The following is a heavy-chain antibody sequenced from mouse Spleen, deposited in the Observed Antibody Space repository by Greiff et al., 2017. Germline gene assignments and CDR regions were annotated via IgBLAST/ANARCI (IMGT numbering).Heavy chain of an antibody. V-gene: IGHV5-6-5*01. CDR3: ARFGISLIHYYGYDAMDY. Sequence: EVKVVESGGGLVKPGGSLKLSCAASGFTFSSYAMSWVRQTPEKRLEWVASISSGGSTYYPDSVKGRFTISRDNARNILYLQMSSLRSEDTAMYYCARFGISLIHYYGYDAMDYWGQGTSVTVSS. CDR2: ISSGGST. J-gene: IGHJ4*01. D-gene: IGHD1-2*01. CDR1: GFTFSSYA.